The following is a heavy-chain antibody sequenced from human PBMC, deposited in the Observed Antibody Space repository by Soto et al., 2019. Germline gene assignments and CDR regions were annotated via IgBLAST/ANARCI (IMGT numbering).Heavy chain of an antibody. Sequence: QITLKESGPTLVKPTQTLTLTCTFSGFSLSTSGMGVGWIRQPPGKALEWLALIYWDDDKRYSPSLKSRLTITKDTSKNQVVLTMTNMDPVDTATYYCAREKGGYYGSGSYYGIDYWGQGTLVTVSS. D-gene: IGHD3-10*01. CDR2: IYWDDDK. J-gene: IGHJ4*02. CDR1: GFSLSTSGMG. CDR3: AREKGGYYGSGSYYGIDY. V-gene: IGHV2-5*02.